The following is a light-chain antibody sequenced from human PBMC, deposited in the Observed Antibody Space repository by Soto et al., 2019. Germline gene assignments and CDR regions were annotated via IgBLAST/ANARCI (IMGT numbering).Light chain of an antibody. CDR3: QHYNNWPFT. Sequence: EIVMTQSPATLSVSPGERATLSCRASQSVTSNLAWYQQKPGQAPRLLIYGASTRATGIPARFSGSGSGTEFTLTISSLQSEDFAVYYCQHYNNWPFTFGPGTKVDFK. V-gene: IGKV3-15*01. CDR1: QSVTSN. CDR2: GAS. J-gene: IGKJ3*01.